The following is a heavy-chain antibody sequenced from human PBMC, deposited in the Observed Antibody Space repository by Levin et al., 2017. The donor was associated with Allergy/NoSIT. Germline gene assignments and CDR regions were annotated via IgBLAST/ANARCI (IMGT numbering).Heavy chain of an antibody. CDR3: AKDMGTGGVCYY. V-gene: IGHV3-23*01. Sequence: GESLKISCAASGFTFSSYAMSWVRQAPGKGLEWVSAISGSGGSTYYADSVKGRFTISRDNSKNTLYLQMNSLRAEDTAVYYCAKDMGTGGVCYYWGQGTLVTVSS. J-gene: IGHJ4*02. D-gene: IGHD2-8*02. CDR1: GFTFSSYA. CDR2: ISGSGGST.